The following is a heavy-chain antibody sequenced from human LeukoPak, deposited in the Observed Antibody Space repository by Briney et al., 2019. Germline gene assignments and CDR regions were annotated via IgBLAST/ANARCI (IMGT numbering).Heavy chain of an antibody. J-gene: IGHJ4*02. CDR3: AKGKNTGSYLSHVDY. CDR1: GFTFSNSG. Sequence: GGSLRLSCAASGFTFSNSGMHWVRQAPGKGLEWVAFIQFGGNYEYYGVSVKGRFTISRDNSKNSLYLQMNSLRTEDTALYYCAKGKNTGSYLSHVDYWGQGTLVTVSS. D-gene: IGHD3-10*01. CDR2: IQFGGNYE. V-gene: IGHV3-30*02.